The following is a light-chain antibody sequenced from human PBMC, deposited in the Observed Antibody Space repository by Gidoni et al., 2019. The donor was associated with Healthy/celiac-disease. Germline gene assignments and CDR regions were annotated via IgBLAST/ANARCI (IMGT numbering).Light chain of an antibody. CDR3: AAWDDSLNGGVV. CDR1: SSNIGSNT. J-gene: IGLJ2*01. CDR2: SNN. V-gene: IGLV1-44*01. Sequence: QSVLTQPPSASGTPGQRVTISCSGSSSNIGSNTVNWYQQHPGTAPKLLLYSNNQRPSGVLDRFSGSKSGTSASLAISGLQSEDEADYYCAAWDDSLNGGVVFGGGTKLTVL.